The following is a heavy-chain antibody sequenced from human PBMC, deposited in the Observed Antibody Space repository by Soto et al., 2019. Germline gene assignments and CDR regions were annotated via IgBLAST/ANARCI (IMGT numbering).Heavy chain of an antibody. CDR2: IDPSDSYT. J-gene: IGHJ6*02. Sequence: GESLKISCKGSGYSFTSYWISWVRQMPGKGLEWMGRIDPSDSYTNYSPSFQGHVTISADKSISTAYLQWSSLKASDTAMYYCASPDYYCSGSYSYYYYGIDVWGQGTTVTV. D-gene: IGHD3-10*01. CDR3: ASPDYYCSGSYSYYYYGIDV. CDR1: GYSFTSYW. V-gene: IGHV5-10-1*01.